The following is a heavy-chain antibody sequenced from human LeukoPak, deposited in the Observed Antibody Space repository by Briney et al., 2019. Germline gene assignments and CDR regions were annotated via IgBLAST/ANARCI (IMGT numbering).Heavy chain of an antibody. CDR1: GYIITSYY. V-gene: IGHV1-46*01. D-gene: IGHD1-20*01. CDR3: AIDNWNDLLGY. Sequence: ASVKVSCKASGYIITSYYMHWVRQAPGQGLEWMGIINPSSGSTIYAHKFQGRVTMTRDMSTSTVYMELSSLRSEDTAVYYCAIDNWNDLLGYWGQGTLVTVSS. CDR2: INPSSGST. J-gene: IGHJ4*02.